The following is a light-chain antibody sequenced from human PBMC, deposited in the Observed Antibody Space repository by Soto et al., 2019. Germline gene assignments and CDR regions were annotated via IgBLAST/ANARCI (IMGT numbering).Light chain of an antibody. J-gene: IGKJ1*01. CDR1: QGIRNY. Sequence: DIQLTQSPSFLSASVGDRVTITCRASQGIRNYLAWYQQKPGRAPKLLIYIASTLQSGVPSRFSGSGSGTDFTLTISCLQSEDFATYYCQQYYSYPRTFRQGTKVEIK. CDR3: QQYYSYPRT. CDR2: IAS. V-gene: IGKV1-9*01.